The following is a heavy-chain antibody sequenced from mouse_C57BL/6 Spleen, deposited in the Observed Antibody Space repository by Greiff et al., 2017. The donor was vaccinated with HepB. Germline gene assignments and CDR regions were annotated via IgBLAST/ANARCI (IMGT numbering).Heavy chain of an antibody. J-gene: IGHJ3*01. D-gene: IGHD2-4*01. CDR2: IWSDGST. CDR1: GFSLTSYG. Sequence: QVQLKESGPGLVAPSQSLSITCTVSGFSLTSYGVHWVRQPPGKGLEWLVVIWSDGSTTYNSALKSRLSISKDNSKSQVFLKMNSLQTDDTAMYYCARHGDYDGNWFAYWGQGTLVTVSA. V-gene: IGHV2-6-1*01. CDR3: ARHGDYDGNWFAY.